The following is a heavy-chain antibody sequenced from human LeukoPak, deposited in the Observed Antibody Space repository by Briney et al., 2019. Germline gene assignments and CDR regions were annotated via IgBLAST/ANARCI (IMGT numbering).Heavy chain of an antibody. CDR3: AKGHSFLIVAAGTRLDY. J-gene: IGHJ4*02. CDR1: GFTFSSYG. V-gene: IGHV3-30*18. Sequence: PGGSLRLSCAASGFTFSSYGMHWVRQAPGKGLEWVAVISYDGSNKYYADSVKGRFTISRDNSKNTLYLQMNSLRAEDTALYYCAKGHSFLIVAAGTRLDYWGQGTLVTVSS. D-gene: IGHD6-25*01. CDR2: ISYDGSNK.